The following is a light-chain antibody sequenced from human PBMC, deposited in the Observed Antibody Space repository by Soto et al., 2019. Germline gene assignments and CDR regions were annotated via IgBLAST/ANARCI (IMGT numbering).Light chain of an antibody. V-gene: IGKV3-11*01. CDR2: DAS. J-gene: IGKJ4*01. CDR1: QTISSD. Sequence: EIVLTQSPATLSLSPGERATLSCRAGQTISSDLTWYQQKPGQAPRLLIYDASNRATAIPARFSGSGSGTDFTLTITSLEPEDFAIYYCQQRASWPLTFGGGTKVEIK. CDR3: QQRASWPLT.